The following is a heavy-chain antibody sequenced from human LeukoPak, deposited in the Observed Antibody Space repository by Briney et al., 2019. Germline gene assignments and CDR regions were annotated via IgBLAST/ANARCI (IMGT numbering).Heavy chain of an antibody. J-gene: IGHJ6*02. D-gene: IGHD2-2*01. CDR1: GFTFSSYG. V-gene: IGHV3-30*03. Sequence: GRSLRLSCAASGFTFSSYGMHWVRQAPGKGLERVALISYDGSNEYYADSVRGRFTISRDNSKFTLYMQMNSLRAEDTAVYYCARVRAGYCTSTSCYTGMDVWGQGTTVTVSS. CDR2: ISYDGSNE. CDR3: ARVRAGYCTSTSCYTGMDV.